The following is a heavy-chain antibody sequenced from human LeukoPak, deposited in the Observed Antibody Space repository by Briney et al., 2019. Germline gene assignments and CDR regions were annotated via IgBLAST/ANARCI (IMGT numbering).Heavy chain of an antibody. Sequence: SVKVSCKASGGTFSSYAISWVRQAPGQGLEWMGRIIPILGIANYAQKFQGRVTITADKSTSTAYMELSSLRSEDTAVYYCARDGDGYCSSTSCFRGMDVWGQGTTVTVSS. V-gene: IGHV1-69*04. CDR1: GGTFSSYA. J-gene: IGHJ6*02. D-gene: IGHD2-2*01. CDR2: IIPILGIA. CDR3: ARDGDGYCSSTSCFRGMDV.